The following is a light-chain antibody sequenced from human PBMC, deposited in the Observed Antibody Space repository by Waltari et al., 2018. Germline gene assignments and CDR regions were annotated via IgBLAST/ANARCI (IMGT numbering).Light chain of an antibody. CDR1: SSDIGAYKY. CDR2: EVD. J-gene: IGLJ2*01. Sequence: QSALTQPPSASGSPGQTVIISCTGTSSDIGAYKYVSWYQQIQGRPPALIIQEVDRRPPGFPDRYSGSKSGNTASLTVSGLQTEDEGDYYCSSYAGSNKLIFGGVTKLTVL. CDR3: SSYAGSNKLI. V-gene: IGLV2-8*01.